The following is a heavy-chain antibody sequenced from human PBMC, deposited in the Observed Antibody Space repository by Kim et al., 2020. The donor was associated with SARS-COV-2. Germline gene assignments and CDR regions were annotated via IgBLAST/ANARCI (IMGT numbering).Heavy chain of an antibody. CDR3: GRERWGGSFDL. J-gene: IGHJ5*02. D-gene: IGHD3-16*01. Sequence: YYGESVRGRSTISRDNANNSLYLQMNSQRDEDTAVYYCGRERWGGSFDLWCQGTLVTVSS. V-gene: IGHV3-48*02.